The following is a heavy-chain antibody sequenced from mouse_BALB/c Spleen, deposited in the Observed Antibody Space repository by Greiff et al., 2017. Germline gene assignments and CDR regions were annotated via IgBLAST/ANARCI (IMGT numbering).Heavy chain of an antibody. CDR1: GFTFSSYA. V-gene: IGHV5-9-3*01. CDR2: ISSGGSYT. Sequence: EVQVVESGGGLVKPGGSLKLSCAASGFTFSSYAMSWVRQTPEKRLEWVATISSGGSYTYYPDSVKGRFTISRDNAKNTLYLQMSSLRSEDTAMYYCASDRYDNWGQGTTLTVSS. D-gene: IGHD2-14*01. CDR3: ASDRYDN. J-gene: IGHJ2*01.